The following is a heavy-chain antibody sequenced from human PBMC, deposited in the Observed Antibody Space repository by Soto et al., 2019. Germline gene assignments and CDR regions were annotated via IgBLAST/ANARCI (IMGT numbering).Heavy chain of an antibody. CDR1: GYTFTSYA. V-gene: IGHV1-3*01. CDR2: INAGNGNT. J-gene: IGHJ4*02. D-gene: IGHD2-15*01. Sequence: ASVKVSCKASGYTFTSYAMHWVRQAHGQRLEWMGWINAGNGNTKYSQKFQGRVTITRDTSASTAYMELSSLRSEDTAVYYCARVHAGYCSGGSCYSHDYWGQGTLVTVSS. CDR3: ARVHAGYCSGGSCYSHDY.